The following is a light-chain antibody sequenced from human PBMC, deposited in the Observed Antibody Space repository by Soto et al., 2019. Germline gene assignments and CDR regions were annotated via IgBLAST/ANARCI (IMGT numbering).Light chain of an antibody. J-gene: IGKJ2*01. V-gene: IGKV3-20*01. CDR3: QQGGNSPYT. CDR1: QSVTSGY. Sequence: EIVLTQSPGTLSLSPVERATLSCSASQSVTSGYLAWYQQKPGQAPRLLIFGASSRATGIPDRFSGSVSGIDFTLTIIRKELEDFAVYYCQQGGNSPYTFGQETKLKIK. CDR2: GAS.